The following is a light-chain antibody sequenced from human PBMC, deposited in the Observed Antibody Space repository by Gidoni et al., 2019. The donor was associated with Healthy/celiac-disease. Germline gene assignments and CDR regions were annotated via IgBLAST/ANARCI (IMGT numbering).Light chain of an antibody. CDR3: QQSYSTPHT. CDR2: AAS. V-gene: IGKV1-39*01. CDR1: QSISSY. Sequence: DIQMTQSPSSLSASVGDRVTITCRASQSISSYLNWYQQKPGKAPKLLLYAASSVQSGVPSRFSGSGSGTDFTLTISRLQPEDFATYYCQQSYSTPHTFGEGTKLEIK. J-gene: IGKJ2*01.